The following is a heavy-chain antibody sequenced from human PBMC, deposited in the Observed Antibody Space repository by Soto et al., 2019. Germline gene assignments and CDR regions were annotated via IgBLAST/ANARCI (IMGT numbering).Heavy chain of an antibody. V-gene: IGHV4-30-4*01. CDR2: IFYSGDT. J-gene: IGHJ3*02. CDR1: GGSIGSGGYY. Sequence: SETLSLTCAVSGGSIGSGGYYWSWIRQPPGKGLEWIGYIFYSGDTYYSPSLQSRVSILVDTSKNQFSLKLSSVTAADTAVYYCATVTGNAFAIWGQGTMVTV. CDR3: ATVTGNAFAI. D-gene: IGHD1-20*01.